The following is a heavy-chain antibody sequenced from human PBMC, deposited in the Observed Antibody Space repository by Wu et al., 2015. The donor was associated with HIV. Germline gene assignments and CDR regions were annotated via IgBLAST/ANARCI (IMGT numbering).Heavy chain of an antibody. Sequence: HVHLVQSGAEVKKPGASVKVSCKASGYTFTGYYMHWVRQAPGQGLEWMGWINPNSGGTNYAQKFQGRVTMTRDTSISTAYMELSRLRSDDTAVYYCARAPIKYCSGGSCYPTDYYYYGMDVWDQGP. CDR3: ARAPIKYCSGGSCYPTDYYYYGMDV. D-gene: IGHD2-15*01. J-gene: IGHJ6*02. V-gene: IGHV1-2*02. CDR2: INPNSGGT. CDR1: GYTFTGYY.